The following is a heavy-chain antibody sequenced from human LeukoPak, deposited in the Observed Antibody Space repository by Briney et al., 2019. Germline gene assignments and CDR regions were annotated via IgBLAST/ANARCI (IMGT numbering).Heavy chain of an antibody. V-gene: IGHV1-18*01. CDR3: ARVMRSDFWSGYYDFDY. CDR2: ISAYNGNT. J-gene: IGHJ4*02. Sequence: ASVKVSCKASGYTFTSYGISWVRQAPGQGLEWMGWISAYNGNTNYAQKLQGRVTMTTDTSTSTAYMELRSLRSDDTAVYYCARVMRSDFWSGYYDFDYWGQGTLVTISS. CDR1: GYTFTSYG. D-gene: IGHD3-3*01.